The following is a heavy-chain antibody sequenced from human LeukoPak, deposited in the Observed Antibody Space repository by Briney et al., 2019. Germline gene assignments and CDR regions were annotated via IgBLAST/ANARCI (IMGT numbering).Heavy chain of an antibody. CDR1: GGSISSSSYY. D-gene: IGHD6-19*01. CDR2: IYYSGST. V-gene: IGHV4-39*07. CDR3: ARAVSGRFDY. J-gene: IGHJ4*02. Sequence: SETLSLTCTVSGGSISSSSYYWGWIRQPPGKGLEWIGSIYYSGSTYYNPSLKSRVTISVDTSKNQFSLKLSSVTAADTAIYYCARAVSGRFDYWGQGALVTVSS.